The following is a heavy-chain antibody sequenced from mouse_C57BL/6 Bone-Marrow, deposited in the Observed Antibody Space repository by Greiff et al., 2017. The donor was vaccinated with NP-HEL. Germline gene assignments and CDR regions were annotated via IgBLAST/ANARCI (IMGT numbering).Heavy chain of an antibody. CDR1: GFTFSDFY. CDR3: ARDAVYMDY. V-gene: IGHV7-1*01. CDR2: SRNKANDYTT. J-gene: IGHJ4*01. Sequence: EVNLVESGGGLVQSGRSLRLSCATSGFTFSDFYMEWVRQAPGKGLEWIAASRNKANDYTTEYSASVKGRFIVSRDTSQSILYLQMNALRAEDTAIYYCARDAVYMDYWGQGTSVTVSS.